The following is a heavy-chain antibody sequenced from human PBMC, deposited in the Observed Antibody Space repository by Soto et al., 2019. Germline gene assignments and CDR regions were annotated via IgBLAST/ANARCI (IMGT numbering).Heavy chain of an antibody. D-gene: IGHD5-12*01. V-gene: IGHV4-31*03. Sequence: QVQLQESGPGLVKPSQTLSLTCTVSGGSISSGGYYWSWIRQHPGKGLEWIGYIYYSGSTYYNPSLQSRVTISVDTSKNRFSLKLSSVTAADTAVYYCEREVDIVATTDDAFDIWGQGTMVTVSS. CDR3: EREVDIVATTDDAFDI. J-gene: IGHJ3*02. CDR1: GGSISSGGYY. CDR2: IYYSGST.